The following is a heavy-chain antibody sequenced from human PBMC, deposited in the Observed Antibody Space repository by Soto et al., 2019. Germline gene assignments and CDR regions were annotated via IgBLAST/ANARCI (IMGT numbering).Heavy chain of an antibody. J-gene: IGHJ4*02. V-gene: IGHV3-72*01. CDR3: TVWGSGNDFGAA. CDR1: GFTFSDHY. D-gene: IGHD3-10*01. Sequence: EVQLVESGGGLVQPGGSLRLSCAASGFTFSDHYMDLVSRAPGTGLEWVGRSKNKALSYTTDYAASVKGRFTISRDGSKNSLFLQMNSLKTEDTAVYYCTVWGSGNDFGAAWGQGILVSVSS. CDR2: SKNKALSYTT.